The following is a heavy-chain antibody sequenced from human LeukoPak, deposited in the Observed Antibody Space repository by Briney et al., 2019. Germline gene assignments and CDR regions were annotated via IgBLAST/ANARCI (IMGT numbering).Heavy chain of an antibody. V-gene: IGHV3-7*01. J-gene: IGHJ4*02. CDR2: IKPDGSEK. D-gene: IGHD3-10*01. CDR1: GFTLSSYW. CDR3: ARIKNYGD. Sequence: PGGSLRLSCAASGFTLSSYWMSWVRQAPGKGLEWVATIKPDGSEKYYVDSVKGRFTIYRDNPKNSLYLQMNSLRAKDTAVYYCARIKNYGDWGQGTLVTVSS.